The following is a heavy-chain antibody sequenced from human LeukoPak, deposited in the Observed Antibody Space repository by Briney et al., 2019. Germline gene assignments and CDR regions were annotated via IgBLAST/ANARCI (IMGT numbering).Heavy chain of an antibody. J-gene: IGHJ3*02. D-gene: IGHD5-18*01. CDR3: ASSVGYSYVDAFDI. CDR2: IIPIFGTA. Sequence: SAKVSCKASGGTFSSYAISWVRQAPGQGLEWMGGIIPIFGTANYAQKFQGRVTITADESTSTAYMELSSLRSEDTAVYYCASSVGYSYVDAFDIWGQGTMVTVSS. CDR1: GGTFSSYA. V-gene: IGHV1-69*13.